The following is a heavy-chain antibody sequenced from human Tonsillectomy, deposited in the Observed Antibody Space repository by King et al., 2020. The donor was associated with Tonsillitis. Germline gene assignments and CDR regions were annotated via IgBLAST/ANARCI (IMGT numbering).Heavy chain of an antibody. CDR3: TTHPRHRSRIDN. V-gene: IGHV3-15*01. D-gene: IGHD2-2*01. CDR1: GFTFSNAW. J-gene: IGHJ4*02. CDR2: IKSKTDAGTI. Sequence: QLVQSGGGLVKPGGSLRLSCEASGFTFSNAWLRWVRQAPGKGLEWVGRIKSKTDAGTIDYAAPVKGRFTISGDDSKSTLYLQMNSLKTEDTAVYYCTTHPRHRSRIDNWGQGTLVTVSS.